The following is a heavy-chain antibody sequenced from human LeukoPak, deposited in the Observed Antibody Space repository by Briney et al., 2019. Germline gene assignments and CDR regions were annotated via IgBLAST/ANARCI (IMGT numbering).Heavy chain of an antibody. CDR2: IDSGGST. J-gene: IGHJ4*02. V-gene: IGHV3-23*01. CDR1: GFTFSSYA. CDR3: ATGRGGDCRSTSCYGYFDY. Sequence: GGSLRLSCAASGFTFSSYAMSWVRQAPGKGLEWVSAIDSGGSTYYADSVKGRFTITRDNSKNTLDLQMNSLRVEDTAVYYCATGRGGDCRSTSCYGYFDYWGQGTLVTVSS. D-gene: IGHD2-2*01.